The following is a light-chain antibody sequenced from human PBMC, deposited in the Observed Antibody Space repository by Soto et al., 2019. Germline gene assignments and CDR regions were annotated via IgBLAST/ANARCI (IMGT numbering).Light chain of an antibody. V-gene: IGLV2-8*01. CDR2: EVD. CDR3: SSYAGSTVV. CDR1: SSDVGGYNF. J-gene: IGLJ2*01. Sequence: QSVLTQPPSASGSPGQSVTISCIGTSSDVGGYNFVSWYQHHPGKAPKFMIYEVDKRPSGVPDRFSGSKSGNTASLTVSGLQPEDEADYYCSSYAGSTVVFGGGTPLTVL.